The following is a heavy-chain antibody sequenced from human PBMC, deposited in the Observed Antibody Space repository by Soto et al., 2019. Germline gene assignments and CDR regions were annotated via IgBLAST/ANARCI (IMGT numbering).Heavy chain of an antibody. CDR2: IKQDGSEK. CDR1: GFTFSSYW. D-gene: IGHD3-9*01. CDR3: ARDNPTYDLLTGYPDD. Sequence: GGSLRLSCAASGFTFSSYWMSWVRQAPGKGLEWVANIKQDGSEKYYVDSVKGRFTISRDNAKNSLYLQMNSLRAEDTAVYYCARDNPTYDLLTGYPDDWGQGTLVTVSS. J-gene: IGHJ4*02. V-gene: IGHV3-7*01.